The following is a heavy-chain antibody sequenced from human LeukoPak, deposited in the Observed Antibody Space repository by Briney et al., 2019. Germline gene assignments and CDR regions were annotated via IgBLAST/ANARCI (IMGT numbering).Heavy chain of an antibody. CDR1: GGSISSYY. CDR3: ARSLQQWLQLE. D-gene: IGHD6-19*01. Sequence: NASETLSLTCTVSGGSISSYYWSWIRQPPGKGLEWIGYIYYSGSTNYNPSLKSRVTISVDTSKNQFSLKLSSVTAADTAVYYCARSLQQWLQLEWGQGTLVTVSS. CDR2: IYYSGST. V-gene: IGHV4-59*01. J-gene: IGHJ4*02.